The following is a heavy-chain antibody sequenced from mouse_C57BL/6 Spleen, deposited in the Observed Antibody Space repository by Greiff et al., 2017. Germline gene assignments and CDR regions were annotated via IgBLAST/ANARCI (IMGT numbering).Heavy chain of an antibody. D-gene: IGHD1-1*02. V-gene: IGHV1-42*01. CDR1: GYSFTGYY. J-gene: IGHJ2*01. Sequence: VQLQQSGPELVKPGASVKISCKASGYSFTGYYMNWVKQSPEKSLEWIGEINTSTGGTSYTQKFKAKATLTRDKSSSTAYMQLKSLTSADAAVYYSAKDYGGSTLDYWGQGTTLTVSS. CDR2: INTSTGGT. CDR3: AKDYGGSTLDY.